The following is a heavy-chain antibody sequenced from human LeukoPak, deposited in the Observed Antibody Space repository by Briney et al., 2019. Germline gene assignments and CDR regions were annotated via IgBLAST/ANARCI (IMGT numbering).Heavy chain of an antibody. J-gene: IGHJ4*02. CDR3: ARNFYYDSSGYLGY. CDR2: IIPIFGTA. D-gene: IGHD3-22*01. CDR1: GGTFSSYA. Sequence: AASVKVSCKASGGTFSSYAISWVRQAPGQGLEWMGGIIPIFGTANYAQKFQGRVTITADKSTSTAYMELRSLRSDDTAVYYCARNFYYDSSGYLGYWGQGTLVTVSS. V-gene: IGHV1-69*06.